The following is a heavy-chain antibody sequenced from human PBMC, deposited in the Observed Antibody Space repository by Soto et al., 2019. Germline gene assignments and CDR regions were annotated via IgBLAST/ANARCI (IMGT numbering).Heavy chain of an antibody. D-gene: IGHD2-8*02. CDR3: ASHFTGVLVLGTSPPGGNNYGWDV. V-gene: IGHV1-69*02. CDR2: IIPILDIP. Sequence: QVQLVPSGAEVKKPGSSVKVSCKASGGTFSRYTFTWVRQAPGQGLEWMGRIIPILDIPNYAQHLQGRVTITAAKSTSPADMELSTLTLDVTAVYYCASHFTGVLVLGTSPPGGNNYGWDVWGQGTTVTVS. J-gene: IGHJ6*02. CDR1: GGTFSRYT.